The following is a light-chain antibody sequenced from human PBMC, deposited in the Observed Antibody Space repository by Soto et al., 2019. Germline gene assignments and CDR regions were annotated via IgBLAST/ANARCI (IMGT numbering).Light chain of an antibody. CDR2: LGS. Sequence: DLVMTQSPLSLPVTPGEPASISCRSSQSLRHHNGYYYLDWYLQKPGQSPQVLIYLGSNRASGVPDRVSGSGAGTFFTLKISRVEAEDVGVYYCIQTLQAPYSFGQGTKLEIK. CDR1: QSLRHHNGYYY. J-gene: IGKJ2*01. CDR3: IQTLQAPYS. V-gene: IGKV2-28*01.